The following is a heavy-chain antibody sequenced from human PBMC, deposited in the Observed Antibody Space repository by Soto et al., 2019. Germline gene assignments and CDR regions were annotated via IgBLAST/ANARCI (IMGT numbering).Heavy chain of an antibody. V-gene: IGHV1-18*01. CDR3: ARSFGQYHYYYYYGMDV. CDR2: ISAYNGNT. J-gene: IGHJ6*02. Sequence: XSVKVSCQASGNAFTSYGIRWVRQAPGQGLEWMGWISAYNGNTNYAQKLQVRVTMTTDTSTSTAYMELRSLRSDDTAVYYCARSFGQYHYYYYYGMDVWAQGTTVTVSS. CDR1: GNAFTSYG. D-gene: IGHD2-2*01.